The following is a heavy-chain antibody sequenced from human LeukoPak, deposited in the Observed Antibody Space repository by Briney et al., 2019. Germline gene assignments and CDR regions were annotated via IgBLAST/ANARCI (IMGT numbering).Heavy chain of an antibody. CDR2: ISYNSDTT. V-gene: IGHV3-48*04. CDR1: GFTFSAYA. D-gene: IGHD3-10*01. J-gene: IGHJ3*02. CDR3: TRSGDGAFDN. Sequence: GGSLRLSCAASGFTFSAYAMNWVRQTPEKGLEWVSYISYNSDTTHYADSVKGRFTISRDNAKNSVYLQMNSLRVEDTAVYYCTRSGDGAFDNWGLGTMVNVS.